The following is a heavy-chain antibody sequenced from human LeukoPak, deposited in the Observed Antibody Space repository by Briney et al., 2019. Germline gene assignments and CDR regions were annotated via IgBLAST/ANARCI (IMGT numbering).Heavy chain of an antibody. J-gene: IGHJ5*02. CDR2: IYTSGST. CDR1: GGSISSYY. D-gene: IGHD3-10*01. V-gene: IGHV4-4*07. Sequence: SETLSLTCTVSGGSISSYYWSWIRQPAGKGLEWIGRIYTSGSTNYNPSLKSRVTISVDTSKNQFSLKLSSVTAADTAVYYCARRRGYYGSGSSGWFDPWGQGTLVTVSS. CDR3: ARRRGYYGSGSSGWFDP.